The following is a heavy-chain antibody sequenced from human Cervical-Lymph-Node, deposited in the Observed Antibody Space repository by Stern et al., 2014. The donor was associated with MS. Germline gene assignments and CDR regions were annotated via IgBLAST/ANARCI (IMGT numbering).Heavy chain of an antibody. CDR3: AREHHGGNFAS. V-gene: IGHV1-69*12. Sequence: QVQLVQSGAEVKKPGSSVKVSCKAYGGPFSTNGISWVRKAPGQGLEWLGALVPVSGRSTYAQKFQGRVTITADEVTTTAYLELSSLRSDDTALYSCAREHHGGNFASWGQGTLVTVSS. CDR1: GGPFSTNG. J-gene: IGHJ4*02. D-gene: IGHD4-23*01. CDR2: LVPVSGRS.